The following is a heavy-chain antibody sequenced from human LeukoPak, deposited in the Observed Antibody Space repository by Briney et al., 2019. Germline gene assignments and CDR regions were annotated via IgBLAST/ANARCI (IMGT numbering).Heavy chain of an antibody. D-gene: IGHD3-10*01. V-gene: IGHV4-34*01. J-gene: IGHJ5*02. CDR2: INHSGST. Sequence: SETLSLTCAVYGGSFSGYYWSWLRQPPGKGLEWIGEINHSGSTNYNPSLKSRVTISVDTSKNQFSLKLSSVTAADTAVYYCARGARITMVRGVNKYNWFDPWGQGTLVTVSS. CDR3: ARGARITMVRGVNKYNWFDP. CDR1: GGSFSGYY.